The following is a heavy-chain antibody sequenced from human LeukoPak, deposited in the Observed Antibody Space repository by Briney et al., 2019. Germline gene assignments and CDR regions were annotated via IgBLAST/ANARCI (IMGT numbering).Heavy chain of an antibody. D-gene: IGHD3-10*01. CDR3: ARHVSVTMVRGVIIDY. V-gene: IGHV4-39*01. J-gene: IGHJ4*02. CDR2: IYCSGST. Sequence: PSETLSLTCTVSGGSISSSSYYWGWIRQPPGKGLEWIGSIYCSGSTYYNPSLKSRVTISVDTSKNQFSLKLSSVTAADTAVYYCARHVSVTMVRGVIIDYWGQGTLVTVSS. CDR1: GGSISSSSYY.